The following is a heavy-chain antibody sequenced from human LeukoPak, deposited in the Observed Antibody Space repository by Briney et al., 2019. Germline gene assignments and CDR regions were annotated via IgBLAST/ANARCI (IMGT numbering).Heavy chain of an antibody. V-gene: IGHV4-59*01. CDR3: ASELGYCSSTSCYQNAFDI. J-gene: IGHJ3*02. CDR2: IYYSGST. Sequence: SETLSLTCTVSGGSISSYYWSWVRQPPGKGLEWIGYIYYSGSTNYNPSLKSRVTISVDTSKNQFSLKLSSVTAADTAVYYCASELGYCSSTSCYQNAFDIWGQGTMVTVSS. CDR1: GGSISSYY. D-gene: IGHD2-2*01.